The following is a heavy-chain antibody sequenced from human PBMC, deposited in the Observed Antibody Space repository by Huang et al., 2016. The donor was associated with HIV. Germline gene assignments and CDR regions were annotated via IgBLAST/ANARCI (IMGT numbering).Heavy chain of an antibody. CDR2: ISYDGSEK. J-gene: IGHJ6*02. D-gene: IGHD3-3*01. CDR3: VKDSPGVITIFGGDV. CDR1: GFTFRQYA. Sequence: QVQLVESGGGVVQPGRYLRLSCAASGFTFRQYAMHWVRQDPGKGVEWVALISYDGSEKYFGDSVKGRYTFSRDKSKNMLYLQMNSLRPDDSAMYYCVKDSPGVITIFGGDVWGQGTTVTVSS. V-gene: IGHV3-30*18.